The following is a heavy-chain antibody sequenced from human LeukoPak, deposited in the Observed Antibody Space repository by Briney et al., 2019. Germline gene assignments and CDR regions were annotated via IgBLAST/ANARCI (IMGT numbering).Heavy chain of an antibody. V-gene: IGHV4-59*08. J-gene: IGHJ4*02. D-gene: IGHD3-16*02. CDR3: ARVRGLGVIPPYFDY. Sequence: PSETLSLTCRVSGDSISSHCWGWIRRPPGKGLEWRGCIYYSGSTNYNPSLRSRVTISVDTSKNHFSLKLSSVTAADTAVYYCARVRGLGVIPPYFDYWGQGTLVPVSS. CDR2: IYYSGST. CDR1: GDSISSHC.